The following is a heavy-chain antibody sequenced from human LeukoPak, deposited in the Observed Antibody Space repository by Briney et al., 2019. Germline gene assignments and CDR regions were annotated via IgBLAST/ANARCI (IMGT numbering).Heavy chain of an antibody. CDR1: GFTFSDYY. CDR3: ARGKDCSGGICYYFDS. Sequence: GGSLRLSCAASGFTFSDYYMSWIRQAPGKGLEWLSYISSSSSYTKYAGSVKGRFTISRDNAKNSLYLQMNSLRAEDTAVYYCARGKDCSGGICYYFDSWGRGTLVTVSS. J-gene: IGHJ4*02. V-gene: IGHV3-11*06. CDR2: ISSSSSYT. D-gene: IGHD2-15*01.